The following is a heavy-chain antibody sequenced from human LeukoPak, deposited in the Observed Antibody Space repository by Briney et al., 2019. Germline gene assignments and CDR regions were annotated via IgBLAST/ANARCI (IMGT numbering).Heavy chain of an antibody. V-gene: IGHV1-2*02. CDR2: INPNSGGT. CDR1: GYTFTGYY. Sequence: ASVKVSCKASGYTFTGYYMHWVRQAPGQGLEWMGWINPNSGGTNYAQKFQGRVTMTRDTSISTAYMELSRLRSGDTAVYYCARDLSYQLLYLNWFDPWGQGTLVTVSS. D-gene: IGHD2-2*02. CDR3: ARDLSYQLLYLNWFDP. J-gene: IGHJ5*02.